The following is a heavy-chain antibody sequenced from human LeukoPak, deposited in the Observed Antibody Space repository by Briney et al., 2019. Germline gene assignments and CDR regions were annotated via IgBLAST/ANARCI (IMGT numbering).Heavy chain of an antibody. J-gene: IGHJ3*02. CDR2: IIPIFGTA. D-gene: IGHD1-26*01. CDR3: ARGLWELHAFDI. Sequence: SVKVSCKASGGTFSSYAISWVRQAPGQWLESMGRIIPIFGTANYAQKFQGRVTITTDESTSTAYMELSSLRSKDTAVYYCARGLWELHAFDIWGQGTMVTVSS. V-gene: IGHV1-69*05. CDR1: GGTFSSYA.